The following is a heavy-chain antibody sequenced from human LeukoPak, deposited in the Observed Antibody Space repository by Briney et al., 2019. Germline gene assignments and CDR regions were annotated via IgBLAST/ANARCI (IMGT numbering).Heavy chain of an antibody. V-gene: IGHV3-23*01. D-gene: IGHD3-10*01. J-gene: IGHJ5*02. Sequence: PGRSLRLSCAASGFTFSSYAMSWVRQAPGKGLEWVSAISGSGGSTYYADSVKGRFTISRDNSKNTLYLQMNSLRAEDTAVYYCAKDYGSGTYNWFDPWGQGTLVTVSS. CDR1: GFTFSSYA. CDR3: AKDYGSGTYNWFDP. CDR2: ISGSGGST.